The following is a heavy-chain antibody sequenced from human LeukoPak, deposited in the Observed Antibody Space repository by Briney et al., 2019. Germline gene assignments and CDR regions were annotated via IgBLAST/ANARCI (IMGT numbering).Heavy chain of an antibody. CDR3: ASRRRSALFIRTEYFQH. J-gene: IGHJ1*01. CDR1: GYSISSGYY. V-gene: IGHV4-38-2*02. Sequence: SETLSLTCTVSGYSISSGYYWGWIRQPPGKGLEWIGIIYHSGRTDYNPSLKSRVTISVDTSKNQFSLKLSSVTAADTAVYYCASRRRSALFIRTEYFQHWGQGTLVTVSS. CDR2: IYHSGRT. D-gene: IGHD5-18*01.